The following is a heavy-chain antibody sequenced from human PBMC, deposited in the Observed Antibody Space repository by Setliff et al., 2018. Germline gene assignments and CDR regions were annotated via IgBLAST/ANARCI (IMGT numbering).Heavy chain of an antibody. J-gene: IGHJ4*02. CDR2: IYSGSST. D-gene: IGHD3-10*01. Sequence: LKISCAASGFTVSSNYMNWVRQAPGKGLEWVSVIYSGSSTYYADSVKGRFTISTDSSKNTLYLQMNSLRTDDTALYYCATARRGYQYGSGSLFDDWGQGTLVTVSS. CDR1: GFTVSSNY. CDR3: ATARRGYQYGSGSLFDD. V-gene: IGHV3-53*01.